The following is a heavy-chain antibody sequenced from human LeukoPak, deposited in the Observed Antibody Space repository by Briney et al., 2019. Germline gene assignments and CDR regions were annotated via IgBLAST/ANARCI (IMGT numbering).Heavy chain of an antibody. J-gene: IGHJ6*03. CDR1: GFTFSSYA. CDR2: ISYDGSNK. CDR3: ARDKGNSGSYYVYYYYMDV. V-gene: IGHV3-30*04. Sequence: PGGSLRLSCAASGFTFSSYAMSWVRQAPGKGLEWVAVISYDGSNKYYADSVKGRFTISRDNSKNTLYLQMNSLRAEDTAVYYCARDKGNSGSYYVYYYYMDVWGKGTTVTVSS. D-gene: IGHD1-26*01.